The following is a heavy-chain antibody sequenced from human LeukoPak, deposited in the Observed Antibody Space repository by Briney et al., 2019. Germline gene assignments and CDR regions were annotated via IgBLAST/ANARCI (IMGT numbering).Heavy chain of an antibody. CDR3: AREGDNWNYEGYYFDY. CDR2: ISSNGGST. Sequence: GGSLRLSGAASGFTFSSYAMHWVRQAPGKGLEYVSAISSNGGSTYYANSVKGRFTISRDNSKNTLYLQMGSLRAEDMAVYYCAREGDNWNYEGYYFDYWGQGTLVTVSS. V-gene: IGHV3-64*01. J-gene: IGHJ4*02. D-gene: IGHD1-7*01. CDR1: GFTFSSYA.